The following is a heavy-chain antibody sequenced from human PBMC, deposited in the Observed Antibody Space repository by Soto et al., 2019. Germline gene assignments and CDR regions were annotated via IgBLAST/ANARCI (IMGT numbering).Heavy chain of an antibody. J-gene: IGHJ5*02. Sequence: SETLSLTCTVSGGSISGSSYYWGWIRQPPGKGLEWIGSIYYSGSTYYNPSLKSRVTISVDTSKTQFFLKLTSVTAADTAVYYCARAWTATAGWANWFDRWGQGTLVTVSS. CDR2: IYYSGST. V-gene: IGHV4-39*07. CDR3: ARAWTATAGWANWFDR. D-gene: IGHD6-13*01. CDR1: GGSISGSSYY.